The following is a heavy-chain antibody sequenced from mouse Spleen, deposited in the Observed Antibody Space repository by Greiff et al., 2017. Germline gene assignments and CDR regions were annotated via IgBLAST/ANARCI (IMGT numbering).Heavy chain of an antibody. CDR1: GYTFSSYS. J-gene: IGHJ2*01. CDR3: ARRSNSYFDY. Sequence: DVKLVESGGGLVKPGGSLKISCAASGYTFSSYSMSWVRQTPEKRLEWVATISGGGGNTYYPDSVKGRFTISRDNAKNTMYVKMSSLRSEDTDLYYCARRSNSYFDYWGQGTTLTVSS. V-gene: IGHV5-9*01. D-gene: IGHD4-1*01. CDR2: ISGGGGNT.